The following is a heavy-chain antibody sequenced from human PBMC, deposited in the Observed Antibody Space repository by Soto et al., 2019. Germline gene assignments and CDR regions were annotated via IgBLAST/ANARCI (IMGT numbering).Heavy chain of an antibody. D-gene: IGHD2-21*02. V-gene: IGHV4-59*01. CDR1: GGTISRYY. CDR3: ARDLWGYCGTDCYPLDV. J-gene: IGHJ6*02. CDR2: MYNTGST. Sequence: QVQLQESGPGLVKPSETLSLTCTVSGGTISRYYWSWIRQPPGKGLEWIGYMYNTGSTVYNPSFKRRVTISVDXAXNXLSLKLNSVTAADTAVYYCARDLWGYCGTDCYPLDVWGQGTTVTVSS.